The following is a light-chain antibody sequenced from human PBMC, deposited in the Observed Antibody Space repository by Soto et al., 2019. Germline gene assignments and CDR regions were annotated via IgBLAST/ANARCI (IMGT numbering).Light chain of an antibody. Sequence: DIQMTQSPASVSASVGDSVTITCRASQDISGWLAWYQQRPGTAPHLLIYASSTLNSGVPSRFSGSGSGTDFTLTISGLQPEDFSTYFCQETHGFPFTFGPGTRV. CDR3: QETHGFPFT. CDR1: QDISGW. V-gene: IGKV1-12*01. J-gene: IGKJ3*01. CDR2: ASS.